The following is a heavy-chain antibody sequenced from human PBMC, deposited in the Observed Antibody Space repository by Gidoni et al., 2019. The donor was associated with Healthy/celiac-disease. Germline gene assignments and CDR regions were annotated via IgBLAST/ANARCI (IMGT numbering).Heavy chain of an antibody. Sequence: QVQLQQWGAGLLKPSATLSLTCAVYCGSFRGYYWRWLRQPPGKGLEWIGEINHSGSTNYEPSLKSRVTISVDTSKNQFSLKLSSVTAADTAVYYCARGGYCSGGSCYRVWLLPYYFDYWGQGTLVTVSS. CDR2: INHSGST. CDR1: CGSFRGYY. J-gene: IGHJ4*02. D-gene: IGHD2-15*01. CDR3: ARGGYCSGGSCYRVWLLPYYFDY. V-gene: IGHV4-34*01.